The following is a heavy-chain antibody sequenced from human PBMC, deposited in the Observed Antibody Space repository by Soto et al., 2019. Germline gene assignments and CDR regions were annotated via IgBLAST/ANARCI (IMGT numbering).Heavy chain of an antibody. J-gene: IGHJ2*01. V-gene: IGHV1-69*12. CDR2: IIPIFGTV. CDR3: ARGPLSWLQLWYFDL. D-gene: IGHD5-12*01. CDR1: GGTFSNYP. Sequence: QVQLVQSGAEVKKPGSSVKVSCKASGGTFSNYPISWVRQAPGQGLEWMGGIIPIFGTVNDAQKFQGRVTITASDSTSTAHMDLSSPSSEDTAVYYCARGPLSWLQLWYFDLWGRGTLVTVSS.